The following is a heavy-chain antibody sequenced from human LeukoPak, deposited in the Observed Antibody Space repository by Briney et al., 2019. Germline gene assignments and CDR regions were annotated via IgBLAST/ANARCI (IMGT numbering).Heavy chain of an antibody. CDR1: GYSISSGYY. J-gene: IGHJ4*02. Sequence: SETLSLTCTVSGYSISSGYYWGWIRQPPGKGLEWIGSIYHSGSTYYNPSLKSRVTMSVDTSKNQFSLKLGSVTAADTAVYYCARRGGYFDDYYFDYWGQGTLVTVSS. CDR2: IYHSGST. V-gene: IGHV4-38-2*02. CDR3: ARRGGYFDDYYFDY. D-gene: IGHD5-24*01.